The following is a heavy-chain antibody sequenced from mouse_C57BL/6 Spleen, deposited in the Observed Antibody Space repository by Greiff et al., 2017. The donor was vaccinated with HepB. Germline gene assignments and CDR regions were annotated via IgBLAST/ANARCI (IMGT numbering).Heavy chain of an antibody. CDR3: AREGAMVRYFDV. D-gene: IGHD2-2*01. CDR2: INPSSGYT. V-gene: IGHV1-4*01. CDR1: GYTFTSYT. Sequence: QVQLQQSGAELARPGASVKMSCKASGYTFTSYTMHWVKQRPGQGLEWIGYINPSSGYTKYNQKFKDKATLTADKSSSTAYMQLSSLTSEDSAVYYCAREGAMVRYFDVWGTGTTVTVSS. J-gene: IGHJ1*03.